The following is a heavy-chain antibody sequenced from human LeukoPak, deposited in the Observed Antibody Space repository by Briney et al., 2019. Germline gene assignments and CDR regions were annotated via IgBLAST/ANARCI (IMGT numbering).Heavy chain of an antibody. D-gene: IGHD6-13*01. CDR2: ISYDGSNK. CDR3: AKDDSSSWLYYFDY. V-gene: IGHV3-30*18. Sequence: HGGSLRLSCAASGFTFSSYGMHWVRQAPGKGLEWVAVISYDGSNKYYADSVKGRFTISRDNSKNTLYLQMNSLRAEDTAVYYCAKDDSSSWLYYFDYWGQGTLVTVSS. J-gene: IGHJ4*02. CDR1: GFTFSSYG.